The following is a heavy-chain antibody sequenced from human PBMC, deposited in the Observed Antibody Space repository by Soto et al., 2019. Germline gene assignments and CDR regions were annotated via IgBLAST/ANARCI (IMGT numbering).Heavy chain of an antibody. D-gene: IGHD1-7*01. Sequence: PGGSLRLSCAASGFTFSTYWMHWVRQAPGKGLVWVSRINSDGSRTNYADSVKGRFTISRDNAKNSLYLQMNSLRDEDTAVYYCARERTGTTDYWGQGTLVTVSS. CDR1: GFTFSTYW. CDR2: INSDGSRT. J-gene: IGHJ4*02. CDR3: ARERTGTTDY. V-gene: IGHV3-74*01.